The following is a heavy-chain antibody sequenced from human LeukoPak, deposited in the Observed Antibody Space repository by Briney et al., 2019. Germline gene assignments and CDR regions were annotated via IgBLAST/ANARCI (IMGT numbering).Heavy chain of an antibody. J-gene: IGHJ4*02. Sequence: SETLSLTCTVSGGSISSSSYYWGWIRQPPGKGLEWIGSIYYSGSTYYNPSLKSRATISVDTSKNQFSLKLSSVTAADTAVYYCARPPGGNYYFDYWGQGTLVTVSS. D-gene: IGHD4-23*01. CDR3: ARPPGGNYYFDY. V-gene: IGHV4-39*01. CDR2: IYYSGST. CDR1: GGSISSSSYY.